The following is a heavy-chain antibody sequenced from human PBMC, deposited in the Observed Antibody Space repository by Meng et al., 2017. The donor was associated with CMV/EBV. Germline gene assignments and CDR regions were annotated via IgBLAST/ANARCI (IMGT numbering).Heavy chain of an antibody. CDR1: GFTFGDYA. D-gene: IGHD3-3*01. CDR3: TRRTTDFWSGYYSSYYYYGMDV. V-gene: IGHV3-49*04. J-gene: IGHJ6*02. CDR2: IRSKAYGGTT. Sequence: GGSLRLSCTASGFTFGDYAMSWVRQAPGKGLEGVGFIRSKAYGGTTEYAASVKGRFTISRDDSKSIAYLQMNSLKTEDTAVYYCTRRTTDFWSGYYSSYYYYGMDVWGQGTTVTVSS.